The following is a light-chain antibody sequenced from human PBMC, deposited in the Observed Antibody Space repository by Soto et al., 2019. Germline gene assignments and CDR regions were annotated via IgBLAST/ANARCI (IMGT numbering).Light chain of an antibody. V-gene: IGKV1-39*01. CDR2: AAS. Sequence: DIQMTQSPSSLSASVGDRVTITCRASQSISNYLNWYQHKAGKAPKVLIYAASSLQRGVPSRFSASGSGTDFTLIISSLQTEDFATYYCQQSYSPLWTLGQGTKVDI. J-gene: IGKJ1*01. CDR3: QQSYSPLWT. CDR1: QSISNY.